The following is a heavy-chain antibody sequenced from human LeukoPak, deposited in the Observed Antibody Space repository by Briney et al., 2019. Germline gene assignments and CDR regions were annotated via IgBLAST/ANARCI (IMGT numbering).Heavy chain of an antibody. CDR1: GYTFTSYD. CDR2: NPNSGNT. D-gene: IGHD5-18*01. CDR3: ARGVNSYGLYYFDY. J-gene: IGHJ4*02. V-gene: IGHV1-8*01. Sequence: ASVKLSCKASGYTFTSYDINWMRQATGQGLEWMNPNSGNTGYAQKYQGRVTMTRNTSISTAYMELSSLRSEDTAVYYCARGVNSYGLYYFDYWGQGTLDSVSS.